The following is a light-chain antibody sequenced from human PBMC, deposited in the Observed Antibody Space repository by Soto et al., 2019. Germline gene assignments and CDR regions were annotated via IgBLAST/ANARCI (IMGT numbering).Light chain of an antibody. CDR3: QTWGSGIVA. CDR2: LNSDGSH. Sequence: QLVLTQSPSASASLGASVKLTCTLSSGHSNYAIAWHQQQSEKGPRYLMKLNSDGSHNKGDGIPDRFSGSSSGAERYLTISSRQSEDEADYYCQTWGSGIVAFGGGTKLTVL. J-gene: IGLJ2*01. CDR1: SGHSNYA. V-gene: IGLV4-69*01.